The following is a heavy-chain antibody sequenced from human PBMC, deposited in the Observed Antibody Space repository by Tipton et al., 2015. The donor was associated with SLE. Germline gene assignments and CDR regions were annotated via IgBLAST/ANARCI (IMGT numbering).Heavy chain of an antibody. Sequence: GLVKPSETLSLTCTVSGGSIRSSRHFWGWIRQPPGKGLEWIGVLYYSGNTYYNPSLKSRVTISVDTSKNQFSLKLSSVTAADTAVYYCARSLDAAALFDYWGQGALVTVSS. V-gene: IGHV4-39*07. CDR2: LYYSGNT. D-gene: IGHD2-2*01. CDR3: ARSLDAAALFDY. J-gene: IGHJ4*02. CDR1: GGSIRSSRHF.